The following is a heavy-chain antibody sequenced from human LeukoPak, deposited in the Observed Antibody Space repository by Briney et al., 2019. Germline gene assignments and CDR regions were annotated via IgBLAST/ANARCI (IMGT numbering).Heavy chain of an antibody. D-gene: IGHD3-10*01. CDR1: GFTFSSYW. Sequence: GGSLRLSCAASGFTFSSYWMHWVRQAPGKGLVWVSRINSDGSSTSYADSVKGRFTISRDNAKGTLYLQMNSLRAEDTAVYYCASRDPPYYYGSGSYWTYGMDVWGQGTTVTVSS. CDR3: ASRDPPYYYGSGSYWTYGMDV. CDR2: INSDGSST. V-gene: IGHV3-74*01. J-gene: IGHJ6*02.